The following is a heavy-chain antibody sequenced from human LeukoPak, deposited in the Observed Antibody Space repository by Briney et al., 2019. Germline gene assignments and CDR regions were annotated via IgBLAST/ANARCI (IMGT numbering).Heavy chain of an antibody. V-gene: IGHV1-46*01. CDR3: AREESRGFDT. CDR2: ISPTGGTT. D-gene: IGHD3-10*01. Sequence: ASVKVSCKASGYIFTRYYIHWVRQAPGQGLEWMGIISPTGGTTNYPQRFQGRVTMTRDLSTSTVYMELSSLRSEDTAVYYCAREESRGFDTWGQGTMVTVSS. J-gene: IGHJ3*02. CDR1: GYIFTRYY.